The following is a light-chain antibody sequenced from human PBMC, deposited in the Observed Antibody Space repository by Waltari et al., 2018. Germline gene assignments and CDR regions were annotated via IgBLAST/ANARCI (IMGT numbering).Light chain of an antibody. V-gene: IGLV2-14*01. J-gene: IGLJ1*01. Sequence: QSALTQPASVSGSPGQSITISCTGTSGDIGGYNYVSWYQQYPGKAPNLIIFEVSYRPSGVSHRFSASKSGNTASLTISGLQAEDEAHYYCSSYTMTSATAFGTGTKVTVL. CDR2: EVS. CDR3: SSYTMTSATA. CDR1: SGDIGGYNY.